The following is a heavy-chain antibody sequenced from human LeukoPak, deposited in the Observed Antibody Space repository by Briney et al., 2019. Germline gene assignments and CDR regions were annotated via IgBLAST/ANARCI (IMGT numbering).Heavy chain of an antibody. V-gene: IGHV1-18*01. J-gene: IGHJ5*02. Sequence: GASVKVSCKASGYTFTSYGISWVRQAPGQGLEWMGWISAYNSNTNYAQKLQGRVTMTTDTSTSTAYMELRSLRSDDTAVYYCARDFVVKGVVWFDPWGQGTLVTVSS. CDR1: GYTFTSYG. CDR2: ISAYNSNT. D-gene: IGHD3-3*01. CDR3: ARDFVVKGVVWFDP.